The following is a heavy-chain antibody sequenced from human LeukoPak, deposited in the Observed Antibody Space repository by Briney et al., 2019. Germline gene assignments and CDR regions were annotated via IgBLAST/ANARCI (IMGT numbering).Heavy chain of an antibody. CDR2: ISGSGGST. CDR3: AKDLREWLLWFDP. V-gene: IGHV3-23*01. D-gene: IGHD3-3*01. CDR1: GFTFSSYA. J-gene: IGHJ5*02. Sequence: PGGSLRLSCAASGFTFSSYAMSWVRQAPGKGLGWVSAISGSGGSTYYADSAKGRFTISRDNSKNTLYLQMNSLRAEDTAVYYCAKDLREWLLWFDPWGQGTLVTVSS.